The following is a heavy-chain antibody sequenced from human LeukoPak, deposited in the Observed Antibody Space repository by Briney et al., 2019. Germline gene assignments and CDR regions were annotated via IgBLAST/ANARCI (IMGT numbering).Heavy chain of an antibody. J-gene: IGHJ4*02. Sequence: GGSLRLSCVASGFNLRSYAMSWVRQAPGKGLEWVSSLSGSGGSTYYADSVKGRLTISRDNSKNTFHLQMNRLRAEDTAVYDCAKGYSSASNFFDYWGQETLVTVSP. CDR2: LSGSGGST. CDR3: AKGYSSASNFFDY. V-gene: IGHV3-23*01. D-gene: IGHD3-22*01. CDR1: GFNLRSYA.